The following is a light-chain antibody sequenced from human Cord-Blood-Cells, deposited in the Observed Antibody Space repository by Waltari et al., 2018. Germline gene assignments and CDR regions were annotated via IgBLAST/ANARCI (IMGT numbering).Light chain of an antibody. V-gene: IGLV2-23*01. CDR3: CSYAGSSTFV. J-gene: IGLJ1*01. CDR2: EGS. CDR1: SSDVGSYNL. Sequence: QSALTQPASVSGSPGQSITISCTGTSSDVGSYNLVSWYQQHPGKAPKLIIYEGSKRPSGVSNRFSGSKSGNTASLTMSGLQAEDEADYYCCSYAGSSTFVFGTGTKVTVL.